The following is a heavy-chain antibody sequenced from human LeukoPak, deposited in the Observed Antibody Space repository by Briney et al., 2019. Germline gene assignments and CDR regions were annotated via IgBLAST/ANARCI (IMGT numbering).Heavy chain of an antibody. CDR1: GFTLNIRW. CDR2: INSDGSST. CDR3: TPDRSYAMEV. V-gene: IGHV3-74*01. J-gene: IGHJ6*02. Sequence: GGSLRLSCAASGFTLNIRWMHWVSQAPGKGLVWVSRINSDGSSTNYADSVKGRFTISRDNAKNMVYLQMNSLRAEDTAVYYCTPDRSYAMEVWGQAATVAVS.